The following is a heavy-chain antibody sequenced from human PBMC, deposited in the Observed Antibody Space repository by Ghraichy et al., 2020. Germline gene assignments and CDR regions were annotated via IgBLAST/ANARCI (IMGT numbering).Heavy chain of an antibody. CDR2: IYYSGST. D-gene: IGHD2-2*01. CDR3: ARRGEYCSSTSCSDAFDI. Sequence: SETLSLTCTVSGGSISSYYWSWIRQPPGKGLEWIGYIYYSGSTNYNPSLKSRVTISVDTSKNQFSLKLSSVTAADTAVYYCARRGEYCSSTSCSDAFDIWGQGTMVTVSS. CDR1: GGSISSYY. V-gene: IGHV4-59*01. J-gene: IGHJ3*02.